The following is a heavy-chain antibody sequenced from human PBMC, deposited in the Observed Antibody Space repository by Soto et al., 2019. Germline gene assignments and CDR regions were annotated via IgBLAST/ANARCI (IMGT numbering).Heavy chain of an antibody. Sequence: GGSLRLSCAASGFSFSTYGMHWVRQAPGKGLEWVAFISNDGSNKYYADSVKGRFTISRDNSKNTLYLQMNSLRAEDTAVYYCAKEVGHYYPLYYWGKGTLVTVYS. J-gene: IGHJ4*02. D-gene: IGHD1-26*01. CDR1: GFSFSTYG. V-gene: IGHV3-30*18. CDR2: ISNDGSNK. CDR3: AKEVGHYYPLYY.